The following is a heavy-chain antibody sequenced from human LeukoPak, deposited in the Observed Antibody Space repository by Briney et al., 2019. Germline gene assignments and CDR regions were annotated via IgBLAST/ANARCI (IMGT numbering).Heavy chain of an antibody. D-gene: IGHD1-26*01. CDR1: GFTFNNYW. CDR3: ARIKVGATGIDY. J-gene: IGHJ4*02. Sequence: GGSLRLPCAASGFTFNNYWMHWVRQAPGKGLVWVSRINTDGSHTNYADSVKGRFTFSRDNAKNTLYLQMNSLRVEDTAVYYCARIKVGATGIDYWGQGTLVTVSS. CDR2: INTDGSHT. V-gene: IGHV3-74*01.